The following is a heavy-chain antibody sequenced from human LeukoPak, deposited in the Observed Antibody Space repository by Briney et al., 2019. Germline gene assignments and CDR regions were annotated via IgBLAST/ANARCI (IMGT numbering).Heavy chain of an antibody. CDR1: GFTSSSYW. CDR3: ARLGLLGYCSGGSCYLGEWSLDY. Sequence: TGGSLRLSCAVSGFTSSSYWMSWVRQAPGKGLEWVANIKQDGSEKYYVDSVKGRFTLSRDNAKNSLYLQMNSLRVEDTAVYYCARLGLLGYCSGGSCYLGEWSLDYWGQGTLVTVSS. CDR2: IKQDGSEK. J-gene: IGHJ4*02. D-gene: IGHD2-15*01. V-gene: IGHV3-7*01.